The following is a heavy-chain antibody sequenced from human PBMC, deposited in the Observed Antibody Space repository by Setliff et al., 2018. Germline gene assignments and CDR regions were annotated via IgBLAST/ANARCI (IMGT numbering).Heavy chain of an antibody. Sequence: GGSLRLSCAASGFTFTNYAMTWIRQAPGKGLEWVSAISGDGDKAFYADSVKGRFIISRDNSINTLNLQMNSLKADDTAVYYCARDVGYTYGLGFWGQGTLVTVSS. CDR2: ISGDGDKA. V-gene: IGHV3-23*01. CDR3: ARDVGYTYGLGF. CDR1: GFTFTNYA. D-gene: IGHD5-18*01. J-gene: IGHJ4*02.